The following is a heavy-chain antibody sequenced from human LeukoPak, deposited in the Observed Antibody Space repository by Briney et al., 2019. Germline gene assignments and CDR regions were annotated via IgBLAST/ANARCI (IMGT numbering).Heavy chain of an antibody. CDR2: IYYSGST. V-gene: IGHV4-30-4*01. CDR1: GGSISSGDYY. CDR3: ARYYYDSSGDYYFDY. D-gene: IGHD3-22*01. Sequence: SQTLSLTCTVSGGSISSGDYYWSWIRQPPGKGLEWIGYIYYSGSTYYNPSLKSRVTISVDTSKNQFSLKLSSVTAADTAVYYCARYYYDSSGDYYFDYRGQGTLVTVSS. J-gene: IGHJ4*02.